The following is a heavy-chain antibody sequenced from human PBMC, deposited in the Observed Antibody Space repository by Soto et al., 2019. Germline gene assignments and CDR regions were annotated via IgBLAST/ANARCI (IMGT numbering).Heavy chain of an antibody. J-gene: IGHJ6*02. CDR3: ARDAEEGYSYGYPTYYYYGMDV. CDR2: IKQDGSEK. Sequence: PGGSLRLSCAASGFTFSSYWMSWVRQAPGKGLEWVANIKQDGSEKYYVDSVKGRFTISRDNAKNSLYLQMNSLRAEDTAVYYCARDAEEGYSYGYPTYYYYGMDVWGQGTTVTVS. CDR1: GFTFSSYW. V-gene: IGHV3-7*05. D-gene: IGHD5-18*01.